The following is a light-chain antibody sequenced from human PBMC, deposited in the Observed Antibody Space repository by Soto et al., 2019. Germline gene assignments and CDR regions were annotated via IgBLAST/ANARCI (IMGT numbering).Light chain of an antibody. Sequence: DIQMTQSPSTLSASVGDRVTITCRASQTISNYLTWYQQRPGKAPKLLIYRSSILQNGVPSRFSGSGSGTEFTLTISSLKPDDFATYYCQQYYIYATFGQGPRVEI. J-gene: IGKJ1*01. CDR3: QQYYIYAT. CDR1: QTISNY. V-gene: IGKV1-5*03. CDR2: RSS.